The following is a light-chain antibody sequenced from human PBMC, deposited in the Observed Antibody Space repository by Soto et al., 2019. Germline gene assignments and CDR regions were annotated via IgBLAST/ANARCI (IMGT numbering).Light chain of an antibody. CDR1: QSVSSY. Sequence: EIVLTQSPATLSLSPGERATLSCRASQSVSSYLAWYQQKPRQAPRLLIYDASNRATGIPARFSGSGSGTDFTLTISILEPEDYAVYYCQQRSNWLFTFGPGTKVDIK. CDR2: DAS. CDR3: QQRSNWLFT. J-gene: IGKJ3*01. V-gene: IGKV3-11*01.